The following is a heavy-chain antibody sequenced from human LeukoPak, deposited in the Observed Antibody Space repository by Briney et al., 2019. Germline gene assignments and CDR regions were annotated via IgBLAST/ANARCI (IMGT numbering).Heavy chain of an antibody. CDR3: ARDRVVVAATASLYYYYGMDV. CDR1: GFTFSNAW. J-gene: IGHJ6*02. CDR2: IKSKTDGGTT. D-gene: IGHD2-15*01. Sequence: GGSLRLSCAASGFTFSNAWMSWVRQAPGKGLEWVGRIKSKTDGGTTDYAAPVKGRFTISRDDSKNTLYLQMNSLRAEDTAVYYCARDRVVVAATASLYYYYGMDVWGQGTTVTVSS. V-gene: IGHV3-15*01.